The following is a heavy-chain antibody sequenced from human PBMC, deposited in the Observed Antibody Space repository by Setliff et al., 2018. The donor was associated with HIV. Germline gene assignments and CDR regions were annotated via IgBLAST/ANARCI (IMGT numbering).Heavy chain of an antibody. CDR2: IYYSGST. CDR1: GGSISSYY. J-gene: IGHJ2*01. D-gene: IGHD6-6*01. Sequence: PSETLSLTCTVSGGSISSYYWSWIRQPPGKGLEWIGYIYYSGSTNYNPSLKSRVTISVDTSKNQFSLKLNSVTAADTAVYYRARDSDLDYSSSARWYFDLWGRGTLVTVSS. V-gene: IGHV4-59*01. CDR3: ARDSDLDYSSSARWYFDL.